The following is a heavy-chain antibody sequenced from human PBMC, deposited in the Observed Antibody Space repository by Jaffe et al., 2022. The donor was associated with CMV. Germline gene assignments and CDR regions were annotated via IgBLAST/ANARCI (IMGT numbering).Heavy chain of an antibody. CDR3: ARGGSIYGYYVQTFEY. CDR2: INHSGST. CDR1: GGSFSGHY. J-gene: IGHJ4*02. Sequence: QEQLQQWGAGLLKPSETLSLTCAVDGGSFSGHYWSWIRQPPGKGLEWIGQINHSGSTTYNPSLKSRISISVDTSKNQFSLNLSSVTAADTAVYYCARGGSIYGYYVQTFEYWGQGTLVTVSA. D-gene: IGHD3-10*02. V-gene: IGHV4-34*01.